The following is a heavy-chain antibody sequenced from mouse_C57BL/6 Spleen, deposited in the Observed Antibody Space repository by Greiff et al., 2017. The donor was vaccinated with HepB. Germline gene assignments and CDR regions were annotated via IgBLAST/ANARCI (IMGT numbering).Heavy chain of an antibody. V-gene: IGHV14-4*01. CDR2: IDPENGDT. CDR3: TRLYWYFDV. J-gene: IGHJ1*03. Sequence: VHVKQSGAELVRPGASVKLSCTASGFNIKDDYMHWVKQRPEQGLEWIGWIDPENGDTEYASKFQGKATITADTSSNTAYLQLSSLTSEDTAVYYCTRLYWYFDVWGTGTTVTVSS. CDR1: GFNIKDDY.